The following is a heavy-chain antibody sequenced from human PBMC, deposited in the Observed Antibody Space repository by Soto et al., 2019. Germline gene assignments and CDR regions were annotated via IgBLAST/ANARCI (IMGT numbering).Heavy chain of an antibody. CDR3: ATVEYSSSIRFANY. D-gene: IGHD6-6*01. CDR2: IYYSGST. Sequence: SETLSLTCTVSGGSISSSSYYWGWIRQPPGKGLEWIGSIYYSGSTYYNPSLKSRVTISVDTSKNQFSLKLSSVTAADTAVYYCATVEYSSSIRFANYWGQGTPVTVSS. V-gene: IGHV4-39*07. J-gene: IGHJ4*02. CDR1: GGSISSSSYY.